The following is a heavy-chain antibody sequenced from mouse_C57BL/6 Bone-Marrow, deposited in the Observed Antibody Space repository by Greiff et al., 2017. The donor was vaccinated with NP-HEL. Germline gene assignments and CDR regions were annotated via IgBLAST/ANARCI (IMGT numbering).Heavy chain of an antibody. Sequence: QVQLQQPGAELVKPGASVKLSCKASGYTFTSYWMHWVKQRPGQGLEWIGMIHPNSGSTNYNEKFKSKATLTVDKSSSTAYMQLSSLTSEDSAVYYCARVTTVVAPYWYFDVWGTGTTVTVSS. J-gene: IGHJ1*03. CDR3: ARVTTVVAPYWYFDV. CDR2: IHPNSGST. D-gene: IGHD1-1*01. V-gene: IGHV1-64*01. CDR1: GYTFTSYW.